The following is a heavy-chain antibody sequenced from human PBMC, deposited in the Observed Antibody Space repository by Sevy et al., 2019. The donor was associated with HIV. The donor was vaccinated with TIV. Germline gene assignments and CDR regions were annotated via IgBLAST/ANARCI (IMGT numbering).Heavy chain of an antibody. V-gene: IGHV3-23*01. J-gene: IGHJ4*02. D-gene: IGHD2-8*01. CDR3: AREGCTKPHDY. CDR2: LSFGCGRI. Sequence: GGSLRLSCVASGFNFNIYSFSWVRQAPGKGLEWVSTLSFGCGRINYADSVQGLFTISRDDSKKTLYLEMHSLRVEDTAVYYCAREGCTKPHDYWGQGTLVTVSS. CDR1: GFNFNIYS.